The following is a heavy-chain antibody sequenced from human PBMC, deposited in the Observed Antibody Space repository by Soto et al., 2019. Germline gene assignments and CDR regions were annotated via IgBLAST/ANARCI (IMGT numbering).Heavy chain of an antibody. CDR3: AKAPWDIVVVVAATYYFDY. J-gene: IGHJ4*02. Sequence: GGSLRLSCAASGFTFDDYAMHWVRQAPGKGLEWGSGISWNSGSIGYADSVKGRFTISRDNAKNSLYLQMNSLRAEDTALYYCAKAPWDIVVVVAATYYFDYWGQGTLATVSS. CDR2: ISWNSGSI. V-gene: IGHV3-9*01. D-gene: IGHD2-15*01. CDR1: GFTFDDYA.